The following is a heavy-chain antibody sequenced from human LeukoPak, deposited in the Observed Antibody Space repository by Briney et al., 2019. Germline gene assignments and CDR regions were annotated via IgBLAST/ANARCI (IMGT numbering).Heavy chain of an antibody. V-gene: IGHV3-21*05. CDR1: GFTFSSYA. CDR3: ARTSANYFDY. CDR2: ISSSSSYT. Sequence: GGSLRLSCAASGFTFSSYAVSWVRQAPGKGLEWVSYISSSSSYTNYADSVKGRFTISRDNAKYSLYLQITSLRAEDTAVYYCARTSANYFDYWGQGTLVTVSS. J-gene: IGHJ4*02. D-gene: IGHD2-15*01.